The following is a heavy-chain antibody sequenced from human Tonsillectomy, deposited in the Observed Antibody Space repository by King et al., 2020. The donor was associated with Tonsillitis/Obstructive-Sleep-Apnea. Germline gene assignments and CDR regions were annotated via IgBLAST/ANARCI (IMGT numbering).Heavy chain of an antibody. CDR1: GFTFSDYY. J-gene: IGHJ5*02. V-gene: IGHV3-11*05. CDR2: ISTSSSYT. D-gene: IGHD2-2*01. CDR3: ARSGGGFHCSSTSCYDRLCRGFDP. Sequence: VQLVESGGGLVKPGGSLRLSCAASGFTFSDYYMSWIRQAPGKGLEWVSYISTSSSYTNYADSVKGRSTISRDNAKNSLYLQMNSLSAAATSVYYCARSGGGFHCSSTSCYDRLCRGFDPWGQGTLVTVSS.